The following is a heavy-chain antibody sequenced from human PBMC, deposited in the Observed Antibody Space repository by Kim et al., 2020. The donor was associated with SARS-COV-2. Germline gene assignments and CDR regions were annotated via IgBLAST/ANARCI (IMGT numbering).Heavy chain of an antibody. CDR2: IDKSGVTI. V-gene: IGHV3-48*03. D-gene: IGHD2-15*01. CDR3: ARDEDILYYYGMDV. CDR1: GFPFSSYN. Sequence: GGSLRLSCTASGFPFSSYNMNWVRQAPGKGLERISFIDKSGVTIYYADSVRGRFTISRDNAKNSLSLQMSSLRADDSAVYYCARDEDILYYYGMDVWGPGTTVTVSS. J-gene: IGHJ6*02.